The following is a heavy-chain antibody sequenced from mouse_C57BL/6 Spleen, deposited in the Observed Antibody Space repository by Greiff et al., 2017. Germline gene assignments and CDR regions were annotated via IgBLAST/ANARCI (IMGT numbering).Heavy chain of an antibody. D-gene: IGHD1-1*01. CDR2: IDPETGGT. CDR1: GYTFTDYE. J-gene: IGHJ1*03. V-gene: IGHV1-15*01. Sequence: QVQLQQSGAELVRPGASVTLSCKASGYTFTDYEMHWVKQTPVHGLEWIGAIDPETGGTAYNQKFKGKAILTADKSSSTAYMELRSLTSEDSAVYYCTRANYYGSSFHWYFDVWGTGTTVTVSS. CDR3: TRANYYGSSFHWYFDV.